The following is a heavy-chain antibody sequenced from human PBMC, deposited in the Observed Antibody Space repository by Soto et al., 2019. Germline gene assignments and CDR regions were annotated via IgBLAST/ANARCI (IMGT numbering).Heavy chain of an antibody. V-gene: IGHV3-48*02. CDR3: ARDLSH. J-gene: IGHJ4*02. Sequence: DVHLVESGGGLLQPGGSLRLSCAASGFPLSTYAMPWVRQAPGKGLEWISYINSDSTTTFHADSVKGRFTVSRDNAKNSLYLQMSSLRHEDTAVYYCARDLSHRGQGTLVTVSS. CDR1: GFPLSTYA. CDR2: INSDSTTT.